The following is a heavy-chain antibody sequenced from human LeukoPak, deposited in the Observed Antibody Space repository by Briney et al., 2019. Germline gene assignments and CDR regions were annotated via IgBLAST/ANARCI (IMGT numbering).Heavy chain of an antibody. Sequence: LXLXXXXSGGXXXSYYWSWIRQPPGKGLEWVGYIYYSGSTNYNPSLKSRVTISVDTSKNQFSLKLSSVTAADTAVYYCARRIRGPSSSWFFDYWGQGTLVTVSS. J-gene: IGHJ4*02. CDR2: IYYSGST. CDR3: ARRIRGPSSSWFFDY. D-gene: IGHD6-13*01. V-gene: IGHV4-59*08. CDR1: GGXXXSYY.